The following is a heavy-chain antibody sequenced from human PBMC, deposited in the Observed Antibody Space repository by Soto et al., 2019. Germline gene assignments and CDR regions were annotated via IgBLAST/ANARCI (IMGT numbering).Heavy chain of an antibody. CDR2: ITDNGGRT. J-gene: IGHJ4*02. CDR3: AKDWVSGSSPY. D-gene: IGHD2-15*01. Sequence: EVQLLESGGGLVQAGGSLRLSCAASGFTFSRDGMSWVRQAPGKGLEWVSLITDNGGRTYYADSVKGRFTISRDNTKNTLYLQMNSLRAEDTAVYYCAKDWVSGSSPYWGQGTLVTVSS. CDR1: GFTFSRDG. V-gene: IGHV3-23*01.